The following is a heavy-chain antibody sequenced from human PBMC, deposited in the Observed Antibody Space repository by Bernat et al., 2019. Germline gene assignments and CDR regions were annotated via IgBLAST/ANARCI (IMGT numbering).Heavy chain of an antibody. J-gene: IGHJ1*01. CDR2: INHSGST. Sequence: QVQLQQWGAGLLKPSETLSLTCAVYGGSFSGYYWSWIRQPPGKGLEWIGEINHSGSTNYNPSLKSRVTISVDTSKNQFSLKLSSVTAADTAVYYCARVYGSGWSRAEYFQHWGQGTLVTVSS. D-gene: IGHD6-19*01. V-gene: IGHV4-34*01. CDR1: GGSFSGYY. CDR3: ARVYGSGWSRAEYFQH.